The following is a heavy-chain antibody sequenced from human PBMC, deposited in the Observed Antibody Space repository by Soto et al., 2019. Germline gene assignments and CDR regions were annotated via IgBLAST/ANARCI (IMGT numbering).Heavy chain of an antibody. CDR3: ARGRYGDY. V-gene: IGHV1-18*01. CDR1: GYTFTSYG. CDR2: ISAHNGNT. Sequence: QVHLVQSGAEVKKPGASVKVSCKCSGYTFTSYGITWVRQAPGQGLEWMGWISAHNGNTDYAQKLQGRVTVTRDTATSTAYMELRSLRSDDTAVYYCARGRYGDYWGQGALVTVSS. D-gene: IGHD1-1*01. J-gene: IGHJ4*02.